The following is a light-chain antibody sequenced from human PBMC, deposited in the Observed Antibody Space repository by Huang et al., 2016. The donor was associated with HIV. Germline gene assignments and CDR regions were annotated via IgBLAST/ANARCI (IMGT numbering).Light chain of an antibody. CDR1: QRVSSSY. V-gene: IGKV3-20*01. Sequence: EIVLTQSPGTLSLSPGETAPLSCRASQRVSSSYLAWYQQKPGQAPRLFIYGASNSATGIPDRFSGSGSGTDFTLTISRLEPEDFAVYYCQQYGSSPLLTFGGGTKVEIK. CDR2: GAS. J-gene: IGKJ4*01. CDR3: QQYGSSPLLT.